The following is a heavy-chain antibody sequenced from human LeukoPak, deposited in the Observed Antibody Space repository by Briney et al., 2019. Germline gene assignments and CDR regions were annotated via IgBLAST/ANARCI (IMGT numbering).Heavy chain of an antibody. CDR3: TTVTMVRDYDY. CDR1: GFTFSSYS. Sequence: GGSLRLSCAASGFTFSSYSMNWVRQAPGKGLEWVGRIKKKGDGGTTDYAAPVKGRFTISRDDSENMLYLEMSNLKIEDTAVYYCTTVTMVRDYDYWGQGTLVTVSS. D-gene: IGHD3-10*01. CDR2: IKKKGDGGTT. V-gene: IGHV3-15*01. J-gene: IGHJ4*02.